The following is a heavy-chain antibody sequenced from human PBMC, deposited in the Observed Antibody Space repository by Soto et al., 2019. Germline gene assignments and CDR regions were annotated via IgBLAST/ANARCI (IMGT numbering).Heavy chain of an antibody. CDR1: GHSLNKYD. CDR3: SDTGAP. V-gene: IGHV1-8*01. D-gene: IGHD2-8*02. J-gene: IGHJ5*02. CDR2: VNPNSGET. Sequence: GASVKVSCKASGHSLNKYDINWVRQAPGQGLEWMGWVNPNSGETGFAQKFQGRITMTRNTSINTVYMELRSLRSDDTAVYFCSDTGAPWGQGTLVTVSS.